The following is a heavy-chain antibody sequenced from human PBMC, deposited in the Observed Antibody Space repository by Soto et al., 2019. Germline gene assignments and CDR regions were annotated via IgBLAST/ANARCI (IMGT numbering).Heavy chain of an antibody. D-gene: IGHD5-18*01. V-gene: IGHV1-18*01. J-gene: IGHJ5*02. CDR1: GYTFTSYG. Sequence: ASVKVSCKASGYTFTSYGISWVRQAPGQGHEWMGWISAYNGNTNYAQKLQGRVTMTTVTSTSTAYMELRSLRSDDTAVYYCARANERSPFAAMVKGGVPEGWFDPWGQGTLVTASS. CDR3: ARANERSPFAAMVKGGVPEGWFDP. CDR2: ISAYNGNT.